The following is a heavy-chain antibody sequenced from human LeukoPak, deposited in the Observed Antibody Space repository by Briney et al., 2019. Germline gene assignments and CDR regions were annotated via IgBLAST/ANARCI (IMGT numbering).Heavy chain of an antibody. CDR3: ARMSYDFLTGYYHVFDY. V-gene: IGHV4-59*08. J-gene: IGHJ4*02. CDR2: IYYSGST. CDR1: GGSISSYY. D-gene: IGHD3/OR15-3a*01. Sequence: PSETLSLTCTVSGGSISSYYWNWIRQPPGKGLEWIGYIYYSGSTNYNPSLRSRVTISVDTSTNQFSLKLSSATAADTAVYYCARMSYDFLTGYYHVFDYWGQGTLVTVSS.